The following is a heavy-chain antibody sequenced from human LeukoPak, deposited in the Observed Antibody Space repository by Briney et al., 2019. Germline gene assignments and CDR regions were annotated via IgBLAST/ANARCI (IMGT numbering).Heavy chain of an antibody. J-gene: IGHJ4*02. D-gene: IGHD6-13*01. CDR3: ARDYSSSWYSPFDY. V-gene: IGHV3-21*01. Sequence: GGSLRLSCAASGFTFSSYSMNWVRQAPGKGLEWVSSISSSSSYIYYADSVKGRFTISRDNAKNSLYLQMNSLRAEDTAVYYCARDYSSSWYSPFDYWGQGTLVTVSS. CDR2: ISSSSSYI. CDR1: GFTFSSYS.